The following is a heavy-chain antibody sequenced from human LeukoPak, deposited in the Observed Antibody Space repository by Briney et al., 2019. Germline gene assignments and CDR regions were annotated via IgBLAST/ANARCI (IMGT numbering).Heavy chain of an antibody. CDR3: AKDREEDYYDSSGSSYSVDV. V-gene: IGHV3-23*01. CDR1: GFIFSSAA. D-gene: IGHD3-22*01. CDR2: ISGSGGST. J-gene: IGHJ6*02. Sequence: QSGGSLRLSCEASGFIFSSAAMNWARQAPGKGLEWVSGISGSGGSTYYAGAVKGRFTVSRDNSKNMFFLQMHSLRDEDTAVYYCAKDREEDYYDSSGSSYSVDVWGQGTMVIVSS.